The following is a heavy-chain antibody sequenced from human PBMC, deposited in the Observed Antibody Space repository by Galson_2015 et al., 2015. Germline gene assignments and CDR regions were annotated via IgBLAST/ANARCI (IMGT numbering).Heavy chain of an antibody. Sequence: SLRLSCAAPGFTFDDYAMHWVRQAPGKGLEWVSGISWNSGSIGYADSMKGRFTISRDNAKNSLYLQMNSLRAEDTALYYCAKPLVGRYYYYGMDVWGQGTTVTVSS. D-gene: IGHD1-26*01. J-gene: IGHJ6*02. CDR1: GFTFDDYA. CDR2: ISWNSGSI. CDR3: AKPLVGRYYYYGMDV. V-gene: IGHV3-9*01.